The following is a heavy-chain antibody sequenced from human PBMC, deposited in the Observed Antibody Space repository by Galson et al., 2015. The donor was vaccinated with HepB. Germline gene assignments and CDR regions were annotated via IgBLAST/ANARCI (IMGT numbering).Heavy chain of an antibody. Sequence: LRLSCAASGFTFSSYAMHWVRQAPGKGLEWVAVISYDGSNKYYADSVKGRFTISRDNSKNTLYLQMNSLRAEDTAVYYCARDLNPYCSGGSCYKGVFGYWGQGTLVTVSS. D-gene: IGHD2-15*01. J-gene: IGHJ4*02. CDR2: ISYDGSNK. CDR3: ARDLNPYCSGGSCYKGVFGY. CDR1: GFTFSSYA. V-gene: IGHV3-30*04.